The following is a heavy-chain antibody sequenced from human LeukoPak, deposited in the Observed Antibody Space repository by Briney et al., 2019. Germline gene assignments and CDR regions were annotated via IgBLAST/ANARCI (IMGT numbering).Heavy chain of an antibody. Sequence: GGSLRLSCAASGFTFSRYWMTWVRQAPGKGLEWVANIKEDGSENSYVESVKGRFTISRDNAKNSLYLQLNSLRAEDTAVYFCARQRYSDYWGQGTLDTVSS. D-gene: IGHD1-1*01. CDR3: ARQRYSDY. J-gene: IGHJ4*02. CDR1: GFTFSRYW. V-gene: IGHV3-7*01. CDR2: IKEDGSEN.